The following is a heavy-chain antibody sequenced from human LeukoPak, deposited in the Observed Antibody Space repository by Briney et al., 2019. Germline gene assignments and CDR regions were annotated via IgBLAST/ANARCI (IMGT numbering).Heavy chain of an antibody. CDR3: ARDRANLHGMDV. J-gene: IGHJ6*02. D-gene: IGHD4/OR15-4a*01. CDR2: IYYSGST. CDR1: GGSISSYY. V-gene: IGHV4-59*01. Sequence: SETLSLTCTVSGGSISSYYWSWIRQPPGKGLEWIGYIYYSGSTNYNPSLKSRVTISVDTSKNQFSLKLSSVTAADTAVYYCARDRANLHGMDVWGQGTTVTVSS.